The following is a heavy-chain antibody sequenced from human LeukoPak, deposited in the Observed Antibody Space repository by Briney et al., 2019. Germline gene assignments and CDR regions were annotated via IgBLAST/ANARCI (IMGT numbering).Heavy chain of an antibody. CDR3: AKGYSRSNIFDY. V-gene: IGHV4-59*01. CDR2: IDYSGTT. J-gene: IGHJ4*02. CDR1: GGSISSYY. Sequence: KPSETLSLTCTVSGGSISSYYWTWIRQPPGKGLEWIGYIDYSGTTDYNPSLKSRVTISIDTSKNQFSLKLSSVTAADMAVYYCAKGYSRSNIFDYWGQGTLVTVSS. D-gene: IGHD6-13*01.